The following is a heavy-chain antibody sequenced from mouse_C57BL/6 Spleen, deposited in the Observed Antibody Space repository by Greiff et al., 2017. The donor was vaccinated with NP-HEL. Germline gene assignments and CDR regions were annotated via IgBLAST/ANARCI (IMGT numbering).Heavy chain of an antibody. D-gene: IGHD1-1*01. CDR3: VRDGGYYGSSYD. CDR2: IRSKSSNYAT. V-gene: IGHV10-3*01. CDR1: GFTFNTYA. Sequence: EVQGVESGGGLVQPKGSLKLSCAASGFTFNTYAMHWVRQAPGTGLEWVARIRSKSSNYATYYADSVKDRFTISRDDSQSMLYLQMNNLKTEDTAMYYCVRDGGYYGSSYDWGQGTLVTVSA. J-gene: IGHJ3*01.